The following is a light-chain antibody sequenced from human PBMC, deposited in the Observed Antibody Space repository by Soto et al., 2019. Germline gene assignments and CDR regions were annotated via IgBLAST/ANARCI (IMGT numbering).Light chain of an antibody. CDR1: QSVSRY. Sequence: EIVLTQSPGTLSLPPGERAALSCRASQSVSRYLAWYHQKPGQAPRLLIYGAFNRATGIPARFSGSGSGTDFTLTISRLEPEDSAVYYCQQYGSSPTITFGQGTRLEIK. CDR2: GAF. V-gene: IGKV3-20*01. CDR3: QQYGSSPTIT. J-gene: IGKJ5*01.